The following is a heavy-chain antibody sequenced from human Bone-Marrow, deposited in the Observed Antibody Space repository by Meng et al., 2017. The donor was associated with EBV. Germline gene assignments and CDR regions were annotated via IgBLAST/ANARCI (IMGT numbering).Heavy chain of an antibody. Sequence: QVHVLHVGGRVKKPGDLGKVHCKTSGGPFNRDAISWVRMAPGQGLEWIGGLITMLGAPNYAQKFQDRVTIIADKSTSTHYMQLSSLRSDDTAVYYCASESGRGYTPDYWGRGTLVTVSS. CDR2: LITMLGAP. D-gene: IGHD3-10*01. CDR3: ASESGRGYTPDY. CDR1: GGPFNRDA. J-gene: IGHJ4*02. V-gene: IGHV1-69*06.